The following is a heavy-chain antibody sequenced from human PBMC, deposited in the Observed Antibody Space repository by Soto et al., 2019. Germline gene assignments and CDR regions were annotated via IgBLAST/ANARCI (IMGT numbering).Heavy chain of an antibody. CDR3: ARKVTYPGIAAAGTGDYFDY. J-gene: IGHJ4*02. Sequence: SETLSLTCTVSGGSISSGGYYWSWIRQHPGKGLEWIGYIYYSGSTYYNPSLKSRVTISEDTAKNQFTLTLSSVTAAVTAVYYCARKVTYPGIAAAGTGDYFDYWGQGTLVTVSS. CDR1: GGSISSGGYY. D-gene: IGHD6-13*01. V-gene: IGHV4-31*03. CDR2: IYYSGST.